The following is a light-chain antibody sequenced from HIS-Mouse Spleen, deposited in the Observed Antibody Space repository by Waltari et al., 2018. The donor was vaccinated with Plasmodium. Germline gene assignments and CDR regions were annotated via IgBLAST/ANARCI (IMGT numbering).Light chain of an antibody. CDR3: CSYAGSYTFVV. CDR1: SSDVGGYTY. J-gene: IGLJ2*01. V-gene: IGLV2-11*01. Sequence: QSALTQPRSVSGSPGQSVTISCTGTSSDVGGYTYVSWYQQHPGKAPKLMIDDVSKRPSGVPDRFSGSKSGNTASLTISGLQAEDEADYYCCSYAGSYTFVVFGGGTKLTVL. CDR2: DVS.